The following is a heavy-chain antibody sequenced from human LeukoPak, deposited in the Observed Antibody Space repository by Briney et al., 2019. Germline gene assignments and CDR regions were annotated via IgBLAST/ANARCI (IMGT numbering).Heavy chain of an antibody. CDR3: ASSVLRYFDGDDY. CDR2: IIPIFGTA. V-gene: IGHV1-69*13. CDR1: GGTFGSYA. J-gene: IGHJ4*02. Sequence: ASVKVSCKASGGTFGSYAISWVRQAPGQGLEWMGGIIPIFGTANYAQKLQGRVTITADESTSTAYMELSSLRSEDTAVYYCASSVLRYFDGDDYWGQGTLVTVSS. D-gene: IGHD3-9*01.